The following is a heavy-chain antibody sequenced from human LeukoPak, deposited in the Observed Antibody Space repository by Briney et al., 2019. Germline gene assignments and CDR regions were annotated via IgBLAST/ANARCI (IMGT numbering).Heavy chain of an antibody. CDR1: GGSISSYY. J-gene: IGHJ5*02. D-gene: IGHD6-19*01. CDR2: IYYSGST. Sequence: SETLSLTCTVPGGSISSYYWSWIRQPPGKGLEWIGYIYYSGSTNYNPSLKSRVTISVDTSKNQFSLKLSSVTAADTAVYYCARGGYSSGWYSVRYNWFDPWGQGTLVTVSS. V-gene: IGHV4-59*12. CDR3: ARGGYSSGWYSVRYNWFDP.